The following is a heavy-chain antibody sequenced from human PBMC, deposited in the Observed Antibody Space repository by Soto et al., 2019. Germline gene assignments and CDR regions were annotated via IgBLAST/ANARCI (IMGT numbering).Heavy chain of an antibody. CDR2: INHSGST. CDR1: GGSFSGYY. Sequence: SETLSLTCAVYGGSFSGYYWSWIRQPPGKGLEWIGEINHSGSTNYNPSLKSRVTISVDTSKNQFSLKLSSVTAADTAVYYCARTIPSDYYGSGSHETVFDYWGQGTLVTVS. CDR3: ARTIPSDYYGSGSHETVFDY. V-gene: IGHV4-34*01. D-gene: IGHD3-10*01. J-gene: IGHJ4*02.